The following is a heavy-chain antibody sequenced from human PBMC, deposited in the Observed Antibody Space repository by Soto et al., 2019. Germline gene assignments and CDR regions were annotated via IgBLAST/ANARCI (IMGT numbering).Heavy chain of an antibody. CDR3: ARGGYFDSSNYLAY. Sequence: GASVKVSCKASGYTFRSYAIHWVRQAPGQSLEWMGWISAGNGNTKYSQQFQGRVIIDRDTSASTAYMELSSLRSEDTAVYYCARGGYFDSSNYLAYWGLGTLVTVSS. CDR1: GYTFRSYA. D-gene: IGHD3-22*01. J-gene: IGHJ4*02. CDR2: ISAGNGNT. V-gene: IGHV1-3*01.